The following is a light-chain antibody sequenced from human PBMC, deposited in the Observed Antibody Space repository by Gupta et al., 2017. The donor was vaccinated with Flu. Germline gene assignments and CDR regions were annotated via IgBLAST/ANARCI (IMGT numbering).Light chain of an antibody. J-gene: IGLJ3*02. CDR3: QSYDSSNYRV. V-gene: IGLV6-57*01. Sequence: TTSSTRSSGTIDSNYVQWYHQRPASSPTTVLYEDNKRRCGGPDRFSCSIDSASNAAFLTISGLKTEDAADYYCQSYDSSNYRVFGGGTKLTVL. CDR1: SGTIDSNY. CDR2: EDN.